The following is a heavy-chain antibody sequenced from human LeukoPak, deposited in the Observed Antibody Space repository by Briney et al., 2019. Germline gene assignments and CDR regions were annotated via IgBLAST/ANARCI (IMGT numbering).Heavy chain of an antibody. J-gene: IGHJ6*02. Sequence: SETLSLTCTVSGGSISSYYWSWIRQPPGRGLEWIGYIYNSGSTNYNPSLNSRVTISVDTSKNQFSLKLSSVTAADTAVYYCARQMYLGGMDVWGQGATVTVSS. V-gene: IGHV4-59*08. CDR3: ARQMYLGGMDV. CDR1: GGSISSYY. CDR2: IYNSGST. D-gene: IGHD2-8*01.